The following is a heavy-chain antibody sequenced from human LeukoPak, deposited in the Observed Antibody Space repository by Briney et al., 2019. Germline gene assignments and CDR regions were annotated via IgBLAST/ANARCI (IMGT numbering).Heavy chain of an antibody. CDR3: ARGGDYRYYYYGMDV. CDR2: IYSGGGT. D-gene: IGHD4-11*01. CDR1: GFTVSSNY. J-gene: IGHJ6*02. V-gene: IGHV3-66*01. Sequence: GGSLRLSCAASGFTVSSNYMSWVRQAPGKGLEWVSVIYSGGGTYYADPVKGRFTISRDNSKNTLYLQMNSLRAEDTAVYYCARGGDYRYYYYGMDVWGQGTTVTVSS.